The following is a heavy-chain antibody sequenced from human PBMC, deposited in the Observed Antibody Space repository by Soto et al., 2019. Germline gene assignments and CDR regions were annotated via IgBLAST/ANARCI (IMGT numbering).Heavy chain of an antibody. D-gene: IGHD4-17*01. J-gene: IGHJ3*02. V-gene: IGHV2-5*02. CDR3: ARLYGDYVGGAFDI. CDR1: GFSLSTSGVG. CDR2: IYWDDDK. Sequence: SGPTLVNPTQTLTLTCTCSGFSLSTSGVGVGWIRQPPGKALEWLALIYWDDDKRYSPSLKSRLTITKDTSKNQVVLTMTNMDPVDTATYYCARLYGDYVGGAFDIWGQGTMVTVSS.